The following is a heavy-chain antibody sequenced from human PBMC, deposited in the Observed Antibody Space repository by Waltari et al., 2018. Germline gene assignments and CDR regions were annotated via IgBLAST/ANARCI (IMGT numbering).Heavy chain of an antibody. Sequence: EVQLVESGGDLVQPGGSLRLSCTASGFIFSSYWMHWVRQAPGKGRVSVAQINVGGSITNYAESVNVRFTIARDNARNTLFLQMNSLRAEDTAIYYCVLYSSSFLGDCWGQGTLVTVSS. CDR2: INVGGSIT. D-gene: IGHD6-13*01. V-gene: IGHV3-74*01. J-gene: IGHJ4*02. CDR1: GFIFSSYW. CDR3: VLYSSSFLGDC.